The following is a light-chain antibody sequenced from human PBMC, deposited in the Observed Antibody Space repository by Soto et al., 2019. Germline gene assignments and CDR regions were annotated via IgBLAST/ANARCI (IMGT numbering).Light chain of an antibody. CDR2: EVS. V-gene: IGLV2-14*01. CDR1: SSYVGNYKY. CDR3: FSYTSSGTYV. Sequence: QSVLTKPSSVSGSPGQSITISCNGTSSYVGNYKYVSWYQQHPGKAPKLMIYEVSNRPSGVSNRFSGSKSGNTASLTISGLQAEDETDYYCFSYTSSGTYVLGTGTKVTV. J-gene: IGLJ1*01.